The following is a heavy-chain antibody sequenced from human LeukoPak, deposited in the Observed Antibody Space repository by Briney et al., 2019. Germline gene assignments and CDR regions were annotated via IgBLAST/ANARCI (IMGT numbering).Heavy chain of an antibody. Sequence: PSETLSLTCSVSGGSIKNSSYYWVWIRQPPGKGLEWIGNVYYSGSTYYNPSLRSRVTIPVDTSKSQFSLKLNSATAADTAVYYCARQIAVAHFDYWGQGTLVTVSS. CDR3: ARQIAVAHFDY. CDR1: GGSIKNSSYY. CDR2: VYYSGST. V-gene: IGHV4-39*01. J-gene: IGHJ4*02. D-gene: IGHD6-19*01.